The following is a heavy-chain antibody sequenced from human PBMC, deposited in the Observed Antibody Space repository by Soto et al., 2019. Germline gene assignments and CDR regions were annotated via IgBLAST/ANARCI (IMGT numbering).Heavy chain of an antibody. J-gene: IGHJ4*02. Sequence: EVQLVESGGGLVQPGGSLRLSCAASGFTFSDHYMDWVRQAPGKGLEWVGRARDKANGYTTEYASSVKGRFTISRDDSAYSTYLQMNSLRTEDTAVYYCARLYDYQTRSYAANFWGQGTLVTVSS. D-gene: IGHD3-16*01. CDR1: GFTFSDHY. CDR3: ARLYDYQTRSYAANF. CDR2: ARDKANGYTT. V-gene: IGHV3-72*01.